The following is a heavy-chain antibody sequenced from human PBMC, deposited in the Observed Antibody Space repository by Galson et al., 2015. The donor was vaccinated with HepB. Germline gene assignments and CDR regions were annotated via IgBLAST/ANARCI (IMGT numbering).Heavy chain of an antibody. D-gene: IGHD1/OR15-1a*01. J-gene: IGHJ3*02. V-gene: IGHV3-9*01. CDR2: ISWNSGSI. CDR1: GFTFDDYA. Sequence: SLRLSCAASGFTFDDYAMHWVRQAPGKGLEWVSGISWNSGSIGYADSVKGRFTISRDNAKNSLYLQMNSLRAEDTALYYCAKFAITTAFDIWGQGTMVTVSS. CDR3: AKFAITTAFDI.